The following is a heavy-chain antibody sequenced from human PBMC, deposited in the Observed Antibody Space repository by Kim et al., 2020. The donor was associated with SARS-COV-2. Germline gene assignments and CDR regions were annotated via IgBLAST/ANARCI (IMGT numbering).Heavy chain of an antibody. CDR3: AGGSWHGDYHWFDP. V-gene: IGHV4-34*01. CDR1: GGSFSGYY. Sequence: SETLSLTCAVYGGSFSGYYWSWIRQPPGKGLEWIGEINHSGSTNYNPSLKSRVTISVDTSKNQFSLKLSSVTAADTAVYYCAGGSWHGDYHWFDPWGQGTLVTVSS. CDR2: INHSGST. D-gene: IGHD4-17*01. J-gene: IGHJ5*02.